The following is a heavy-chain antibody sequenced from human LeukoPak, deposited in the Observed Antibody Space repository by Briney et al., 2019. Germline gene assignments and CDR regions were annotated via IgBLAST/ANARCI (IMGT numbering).Heavy chain of an antibody. CDR2: ISYDGSNK. J-gene: IGHJ6*02. V-gene: IGHV3-30*18. CDR1: GFTFSSYG. CDR3: AKEEVPAVFVGDLHYYYYYGMDV. Sequence: PGRSLRLSCAASGFTFSSYGMHWVRQAPGKGLEWVAVISYDGSNKYYADSVKGRFTISRDNSKNTLYLQMNSLRAEDTAVYYCAKEEVPAVFVGDLHYYYYYGMDVWGQGTTVTVSS. D-gene: IGHD2-2*01.